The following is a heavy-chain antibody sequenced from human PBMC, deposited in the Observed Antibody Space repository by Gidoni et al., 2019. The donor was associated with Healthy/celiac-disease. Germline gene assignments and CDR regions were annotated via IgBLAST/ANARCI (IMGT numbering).Heavy chain of an antibody. D-gene: IGHD6-13*01. CDR2: ISSSSSYI. CDR3: ARVRTAAAMGDYYYGMDV. CDR1: GFTFRSYS. V-gene: IGHV3-21*01. Sequence: EVQLVESGGGLVKPGVSLRLSCASSGFTFRSYSMNWVRQAPGKGLEWVSSISSSSSYIYYADSVKGRFTISRDNAKNSLYLQMNSLRAEDTAVYYCARVRTAAAMGDYYYGMDVWGQGTTVTVSS. J-gene: IGHJ6*02.